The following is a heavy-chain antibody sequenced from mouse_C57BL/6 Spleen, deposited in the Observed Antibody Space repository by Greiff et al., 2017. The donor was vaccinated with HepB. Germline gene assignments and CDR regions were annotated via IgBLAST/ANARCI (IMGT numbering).Heavy chain of an antibody. V-gene: IGHV5-9*01. CDR3: ARLGRDWYFDV. J-gene: IGHJ1*03. D-gene: IGHD4-1*01. CDR2: ISGGGGNT. CDR1: GFTFSSYT. Sequence: EVMLVESGGGLVKPGGSLKLSCAASGFTFSSYTMSWVRQTPEKRLEWVATISGGGGNTYYPDSVKGRFTISRDNAKNTLYLQMSSLRSEDTALYYCARLGRDWYFDVWGTGTTVTVSS.